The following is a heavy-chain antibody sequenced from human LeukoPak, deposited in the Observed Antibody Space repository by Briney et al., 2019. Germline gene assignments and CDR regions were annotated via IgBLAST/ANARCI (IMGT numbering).Heavy chain of an antibody. Sequence: GGSLRLSCAASGFTFSDYAMSWVRQAPGKGLVWVSGISGSGRSTYYADSVKGRFTISRDNSKNTLCLQMNSLRAEDTAVYYCAKAGYSYGFYYYYMDVWGKGTTVTVSS. D-gene: IGHD5-18*01. CDR2: ISGSGRST. CDR3: AKAGYSYGFYYYYMDV. V-gene: IGHV3-23*01. J-gene: IGHJ6*03. CDR1: GFTFSDYA.